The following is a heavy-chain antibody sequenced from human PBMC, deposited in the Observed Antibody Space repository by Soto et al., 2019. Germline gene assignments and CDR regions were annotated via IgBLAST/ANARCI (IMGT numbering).Heavy chain of an antibody. V-gene: IGHV1-69*05. Sequence: SVKVSCKASGGTFSSYAISWVRQAPGQGLEWMGGIIPIFGTANYAQKLQGRVTMTTDTSTSTAYMELRSLRSDDTAVYYCARDQENDWFDPWGQGTLVTVSS. CDR2: IIPIFGTA. CDR1: GGTFSSYA. CDR3: ARDQENDWFDP. J-gene: IGHJ5*02.